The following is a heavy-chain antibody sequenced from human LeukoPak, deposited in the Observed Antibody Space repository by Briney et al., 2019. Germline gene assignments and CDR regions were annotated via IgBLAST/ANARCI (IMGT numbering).Heavy chain of an antibody. CDR2: ISSSSSTI. V-gene: IGHV3-48*01. J-gene: IGHJ4*02. CDR1: GFTFSSYS. CDR3: ARDVDY. Sequence: GGSLRISCAASGFTFSSYSMNWVRQAPGKGLEWVSYISSSSSTIYYADSVKGRFTISRDNAKNSLYLQMNSLRAEDTAVYYCARDVDYWGQGTLVTVSS.